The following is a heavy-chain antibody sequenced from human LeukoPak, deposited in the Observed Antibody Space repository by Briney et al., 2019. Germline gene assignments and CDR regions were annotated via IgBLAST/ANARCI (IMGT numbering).Heavy chain of an antibody. V-gene: IGHV4-59*01. Sequence: SETLSLTCTVSGGSISNYYWTWIRQPPGKGLEWIGSIYYDGSTNYNPSLKSRVTISVDTSKNQFSLKLSSVTAADTAVYYCARGEWDLLFDYWGQGTLVTVSS. D-gene: IGHD1-26*01. J-gene: IGHJ4*02. CDR2: IYYDGST. CDR3: ARGEWDLLFDY. CDR1: GGSISNYY.